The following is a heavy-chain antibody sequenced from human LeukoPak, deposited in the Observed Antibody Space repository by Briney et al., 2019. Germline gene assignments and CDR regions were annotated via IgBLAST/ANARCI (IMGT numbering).Heavy chain of an antibody. D-gene: IGHD3-22*01. CDR3: ASSFNYYDSSGYYPQMNFDY. V-gene: IGHV4-30-2*01. CDR1: GGSISSGGYS. Sequence: SETLSLTCAVSGGSISSGGYSRSWIRQPPGKGLEWIGYIHHSGSTYYNPSLKSRVTISVDRSKNQFSLKLSSVTAADTAVYYCASSFNYYDSSGYYPQMNFDYWGQGTLVTVSS. CDR2: IHHSGST. J-gene: IGHJ4*02.